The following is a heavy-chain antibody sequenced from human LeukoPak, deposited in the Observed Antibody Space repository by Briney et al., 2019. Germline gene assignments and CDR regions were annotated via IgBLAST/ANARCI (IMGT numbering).Heavy chain of an antibody. D-gene: IGHD3-3*01. V-gene: IGHV1-2*02. CDR1: VYTFTNFY. CDR2: INPNSGGT. CDR3: ARALRGTIFGVVIVHTGLKV. Sequence: ASVKVSCKASVYTFTNFYMHWVRQAPGQGLEWMGWINPNSGGTNYAQKFQGRVTMTRDTSISTAYMELSRLRSDDTAVYYCARALRGTIFGVVIVHTGLKVWGQGTMVTVSS. J-gene: IGHJ3*01.